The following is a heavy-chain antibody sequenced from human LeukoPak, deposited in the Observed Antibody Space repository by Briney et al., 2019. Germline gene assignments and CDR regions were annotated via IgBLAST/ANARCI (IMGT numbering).Heavy chain of an antibody. J-gene: IGHJ5*02. D-gene: IGHD3-22*01. V-gene: IGHV4-61*02. CDR1: GGSISSGSYY. CDR3: ASMYYYDSSGYYS. Sequence: SEALSLTCTVSGGSISSGSYYWSWIRQPAGKGLEWIGRIYTSGSTNYNPSLKSRVTISVDTSKNQFSLKLSSVTAADTAAYYCASMYYYDSSGYYSWGQGTLVTVSS. CDR2: IYTSGST.